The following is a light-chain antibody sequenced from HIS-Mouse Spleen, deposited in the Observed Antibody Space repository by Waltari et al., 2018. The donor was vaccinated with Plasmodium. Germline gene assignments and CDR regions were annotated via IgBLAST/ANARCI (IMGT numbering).Light chain of an antibody. J-gene: IGKJ1*01. CDR1: QSISSY. Sequence: DIQMTQSPSSLSASVGDRVTITCRASQSISSYLNWYQQKPGKAPKLLIYAASSLQSGVPSRFSGSGSGTDFTLTISSLQPEYFATYYCQQSYSTWTFGQGTK. CDR3: QQSYSTWT. V-gene: IGKV1-39*01. CDR2: AAS.